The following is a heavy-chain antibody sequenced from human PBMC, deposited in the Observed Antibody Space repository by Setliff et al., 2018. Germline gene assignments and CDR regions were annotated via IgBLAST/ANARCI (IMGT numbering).Heavy chain of an antibody. V-gene: IGHV1-69*10. CDR2: IIPILGIA. CDR1: GGTFSSYA. Sequence: ASVKVSCKASGGTFSSYAISWVRQAPGQGLEWMGGIIPILGIANYAQKFQGRVTITADKSTSTAYMELSSLRSEDTAVYYCARDEAVAGDYWGQGTLVTAPQ. CDR3: ARDEAVAGDY. J-gene: IGHJ4*02. D-gene: IGHD6-19*01.